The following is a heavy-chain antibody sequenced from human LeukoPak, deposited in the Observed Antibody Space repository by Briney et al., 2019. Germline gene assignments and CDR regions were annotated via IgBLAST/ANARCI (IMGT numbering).Heavy chain of an antibody. J-gene: IGHJ6*03. Sequence: GGSLRLSCAASGFSLSSYATHWVRQAPGKGLEWVSAISVSAGSTYYADSVKGRFTISRDNSKNTLYLQMNSLRAEDTALYYCAKDFWSGYSNMDVWGKGTTVTVSS. CDR1: GFSLSSYA. CDR2: ISVSAGST. D-gene: IGHD3-3*01. CDR3: AKDFWSGYSNMDV. V-gene: IGHV3-23*01.